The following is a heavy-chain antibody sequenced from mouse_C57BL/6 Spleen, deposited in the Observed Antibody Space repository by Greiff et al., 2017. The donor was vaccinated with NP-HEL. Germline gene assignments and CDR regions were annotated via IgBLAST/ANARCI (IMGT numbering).Heavy chain of an antibody. CDR1: GYTFTSYT. CDR3: ARENDYEDAMDY. J-gene: IGHJ4*01. Sequence: QVQLQQSGAELARPGASVKMSCKASGYTFTSYTMHWVKQRPGQGLEWIGYINPSSGYTKYNQKFKDKATLTADKSSSTAYMQLSSLTSEDSAVYYCARENDYEDAMDYWGQGTSVTVSS. D-gene: IGHD2-4*01. CDR2: INPSSGYT. V-gene: IGHV1-4*01.